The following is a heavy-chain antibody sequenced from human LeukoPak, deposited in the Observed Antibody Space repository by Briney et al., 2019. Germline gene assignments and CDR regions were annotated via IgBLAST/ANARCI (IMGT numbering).Heavy chain of an antibody. D-gene: IGHD6-13*01. J-gene: IGHJ4*02. Sequence: SETLSLTCAVSGGSFSSSNWWSWVRQPPGKGLEWIGEIYHSGSTNYNPSLKSRVTISVDKSKNQFSLKLSSVTAADTAVYYCARDVVAAAGTWDYWGQGTLVSVSS. V-gene: IGHV4-4*02. CDR1: GGSFSSSNW. CDR2: IYHSGST. CDR3: ARDVVAAAGTWDY.